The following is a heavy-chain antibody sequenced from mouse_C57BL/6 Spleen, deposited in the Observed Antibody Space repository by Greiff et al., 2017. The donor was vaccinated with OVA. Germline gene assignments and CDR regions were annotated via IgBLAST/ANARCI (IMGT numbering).Heavy chain of an antibody. CDR3: ARTDGNPPFDY. CDR1: GYSITSGYY. V-gene: IGHV3-6*01. J-gene: IGHJ2*01. Sequence: EVQVVESGPGLVKPSQSLSLTCSVTGYSITSGYYWNWIRQFPGNKLEWMGYISYDGSNNYNPSLKNRISITRDTSKNQFFLKLNSVTTEDTATYYCARTDGNPPFDYWGQGTTLTVSS. CDR2: ISYDGSN. D-gene: IGHD2-1*01.